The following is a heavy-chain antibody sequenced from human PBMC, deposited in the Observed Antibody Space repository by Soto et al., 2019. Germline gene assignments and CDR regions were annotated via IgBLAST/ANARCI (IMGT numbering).Heavy chain of an antibody. D-gene: IGHD3-3*01. V-gene: IGHV3-53*01. CDR2: IYSGGST. J-gene: IGHJ6*02. Sequence: PGGSLRLSCAASGFTVSSNYMSWVRQAPGKGLEWVSVIYSGGSTYYADSVKGRFTISRDNSKNTLYLQMNSLRAEDTAVYYCAREAAWPNLWSGYYTPRDYYGMDVWGQGTTVTVSS. CDR1: GFTVSSNY. CDR3: AREAAWPNLWSGYYTPRDYYGMDV.